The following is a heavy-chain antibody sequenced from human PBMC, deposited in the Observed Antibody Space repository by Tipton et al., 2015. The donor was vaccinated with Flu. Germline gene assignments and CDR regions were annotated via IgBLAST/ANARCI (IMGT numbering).Heavy chain of an antibody. J-gene: IGHJ6*02. D-gene: IGHD6-6*01. Sequence: TLSLTCAVYGGSFSGYYWSWIRQPPGKGLEWIGEINHSGSTNYNPSLKSRVTISVDTSKNQFSLKLSSVTAADTAVYYCARGAGGNSSPSYGMDVWGQGTTVTVSS. CDR1: GGSFSGYY. V-gene: IGHV4-34*01. CDR3: ARGAGGNSSPSYGMDV. CDR2: INHSGST.